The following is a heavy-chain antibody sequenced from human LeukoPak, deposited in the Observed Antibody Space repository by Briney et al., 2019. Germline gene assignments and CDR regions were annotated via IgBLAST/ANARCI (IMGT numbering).Heavy chain of an antibody. CDR2: IYYSGST. D-gene: IGHD3-22*01. V-gene: IGHV4-30-4*01. CDR3: AAFDSATYDAFDI. CDR1: GGSISSGDYY. Sequence: SETLSLTCTVSGGSISSGDYYWSWIRQPPGKGLEWIGYIYYSGSTYYNPSLKSRVTISVDTSKNQFSLKLSSVTAADTAVYYCAAFDSATYDAFDIWGQGTMVTVSS. J-gene: IGHJ3*02.